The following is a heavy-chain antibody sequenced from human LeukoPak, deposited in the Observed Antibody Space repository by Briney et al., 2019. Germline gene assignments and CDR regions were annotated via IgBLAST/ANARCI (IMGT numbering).Heavy chain of an antibody. J-gene: IGHJ6*03. CDR1: GGSISSHY. D-gene: IGHD3-3*01. CDR2: IYYSGST. CDR3: ARAHKYYDFWSGYSDYYYYYMDG. Sequence: PSETLSLTCTVSGGSISSHYWSWIRQPPGKGLEWIGYIYYSGSTNYNPSLKSRVTISVDTSKNQFSLKMSSVTAADTAVYYCARAHKYYDFWSGYSDYYYYYMDGWGKGTTVTVSS. V-gene: IGHV4-59*11.